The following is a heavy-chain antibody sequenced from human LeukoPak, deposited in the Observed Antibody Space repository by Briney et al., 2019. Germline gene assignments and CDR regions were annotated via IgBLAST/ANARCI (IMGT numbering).Heavy chain of an antibody. V-gene: IGHV3-23*01. CDR2: ISGSGGST. D-gene: IGHD3-22*01. J-gene: IGHJ6*02. Sequence: GGSLRLSCAASGFTFSSHAMSWVRQAPGKGLEWVSAISGSGGSTYYADSVKGRFTISRGNSKNTLYLQMNSLRAEDTAVYYCAKILLGVITYYYYYGMDVWGQGTTVTVSS. CDR1: GFTFSSHA. CDR3: AKILLGVITYYYYYGMDV.